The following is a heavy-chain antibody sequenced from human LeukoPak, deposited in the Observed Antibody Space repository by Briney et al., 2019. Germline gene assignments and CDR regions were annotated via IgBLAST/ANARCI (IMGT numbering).Heavy chain of an antibody. V-gene: IGHV4-31*03. CDR2: IYYSGST. J-gene: IGHJ4*02. Sequence: SQTLSLTCTVSGGSISSGGYYWSWIRQHPGKGLEWIGYIYYSGSTYYNPSLKSRVTISVDTSKNQFSLKLSSVTAADTAVYYCARHVGLRMATIQPFFDYWGQGTLVTVSS. D-gene: IGHD5-12*01. CDR1: GGSISSGGYY. CDR3: ARHVGLRMATIQPFFDY.